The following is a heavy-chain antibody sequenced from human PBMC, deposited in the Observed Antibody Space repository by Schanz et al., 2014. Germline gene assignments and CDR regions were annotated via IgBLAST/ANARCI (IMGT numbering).Heavy chain of an antibody. CDR3: AASSGWHPSTDY. D-gene: IGHD6-19*01. V-gene: IGHV3-11*05. J-gene: IGHJ4*02. CDR2: ISDSGTYT. CDR1: GFVFGDYY. Sequence: QGQLVESGGGLVQPGGSLRLSCAASGFVFGDYYMTWIRQAPGKGLEWLSYISDSGTYTNYADSVKGRFTISRDNAKSSLYLQMNSLRVEDTAVYYCAASSGWHPSTDYWGQGTLVTVSS.